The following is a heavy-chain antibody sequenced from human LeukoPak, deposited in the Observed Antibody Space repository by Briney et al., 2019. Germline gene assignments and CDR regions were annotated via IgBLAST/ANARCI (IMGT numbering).Heavy chain of an antibody. CDR3: SKVGGDNPLNAFDI. CDR1: GYTFTGYY. V-gene: IGHV1-2*02. D-gene: IGHD3-16*01. CDR2: INPNSGAT. Sequence: ASVKVSCKTSGYTFTGYYMHWVRQAPGQGLEWMGWINPNSGATNYAQNFQGRVTMTRDTSISTAYIEVKRLRSDDTAVYYCSKVGGDNPLNAFDIWGQGTMVTVSS. J-gene: IGHJ3*02.